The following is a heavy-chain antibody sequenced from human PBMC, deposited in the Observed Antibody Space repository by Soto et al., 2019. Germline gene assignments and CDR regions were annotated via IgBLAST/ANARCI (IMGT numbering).Heavy chain of an antibody. Sequence: QVQLVESGGGLVKPGGSLRLSCAASGFTFSDYYMSWIRQAPGKGLEWVSYISSSGSTIYYADSVKGRFTISRDNAKNSLYLQMNSLRAEDTAVYYCARDRFAEPTGPVITNIVVVPAAIVSYFDYWGQGTLVTVSS. CDR1: GFTFSDYY. D-gene: IGHD2-2*01. CDR2: ISSSGSTI. V-gene: IGHV3-11*01. CDR3: ARDRFAEPTGPVITNIVVVPAAIVSYFDY. J-gene: IGHJ4*02.